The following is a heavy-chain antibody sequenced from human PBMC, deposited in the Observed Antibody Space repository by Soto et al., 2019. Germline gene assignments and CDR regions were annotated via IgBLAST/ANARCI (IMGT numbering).Heavy chain of an antibody. CDR3: ARRVVPGKKNYYYYGMDV. J-gene: IGHJ6*02. CDR1: GYSFTSYW. V-gene: IGHV5-51*01. Sequence: PGESLKISCKGSGYSFTSYWIGWVRQMPGKGLEWMGIIYPGDSDTRYSPSFQGQVTISADKSISTAYLQWSSLKASDTAMYYCARRVVPGKKNYYYYGMDVWGQGTTVTVSS. CDR2: IYPGDSDT. D-gene: IGHD2-2*01.